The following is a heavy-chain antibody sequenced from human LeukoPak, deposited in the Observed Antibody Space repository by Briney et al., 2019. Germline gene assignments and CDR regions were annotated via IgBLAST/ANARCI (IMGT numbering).Heavy chain of an antibody. CDR1: GFTFSSYE. J-gene: IGHJ4*02. V-gene: IGHV3-48*03. CDR3: ARCGISSDCRFDY. D-gene: IGHD1-26*01. Sequence: GGSLRLSCAASGFTFSSYEMNWVRQAPGKGLEWVSYISSSSSTIYYADSVKGRFTISRDNAKNSLYLQMNSLRAEDTAVYYCARCGISSDCRFDYWGQGTLVTVSS. CDR2: ISSSSSTI.